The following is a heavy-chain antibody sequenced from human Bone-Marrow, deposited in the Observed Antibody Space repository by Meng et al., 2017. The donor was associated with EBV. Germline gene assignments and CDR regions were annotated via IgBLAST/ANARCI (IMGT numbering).Heavy chain of an antibody. V-gene: IGHV3-53*01. CDR3: ASLAVAAPFDP. CDR1: GFSISNNY. J-gene: IGHJ5*02. Sequence: EVQLGGAGGGLVQPGGSLILSCAASGFSISNNYMSWVRQAPGKGPEWVSAIFRDGNTYYADSVRGRFTISRDNSKNTLYLQMDSVRAEDTAVYYCASLAVAAPFDPWGQGTLVTVSS. D-gene: IGHD6-19*01. CDR2: IFRDGNT.